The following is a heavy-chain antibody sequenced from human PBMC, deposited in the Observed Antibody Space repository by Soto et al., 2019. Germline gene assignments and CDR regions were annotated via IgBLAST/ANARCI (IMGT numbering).Heavy chain of an antibody. CDR1: GGSISSSSYY. V-gene: IGHV4-39*01. J-gene: IGHJ3*02. Sequence: PSETLSLTCTVSGGSISSSSYYWGWIRQPPGKGLEWIGSIYYSGSTYYNPSLKSRVTISVDTSKNQFSLKLSSVTAADTAVYYCARPSPRYCSGGSCLEFPDAFDIWGQGTMVTVSS. D-gene: IGHD2-15*01. CDR3: ARPSPRYCSGGSCLEFPDAFDI. CDR2: IYYSGST.